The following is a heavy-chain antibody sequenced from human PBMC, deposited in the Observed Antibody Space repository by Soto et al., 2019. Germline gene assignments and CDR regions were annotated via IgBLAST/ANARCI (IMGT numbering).Heavy chain of an antibody. D-gene: IGHD3-9*01. CDR2: ISGSGGST. CDR1: GFTFSSYA. V-gene: IGHV3-23*01. Sequence: PGGSLRLSCAASGFTFSSYAMSWVRQAPGKGLEWVSAISGSGGSTYYADSVKGRFTIPRDNSKNTLYLQMNSLRAEDTAVYYCAKDIDILTGYSNYWGQGTLVTVSS. CDR3: AKDIDILTGYSNY. J-gene: IGHJ4*02.